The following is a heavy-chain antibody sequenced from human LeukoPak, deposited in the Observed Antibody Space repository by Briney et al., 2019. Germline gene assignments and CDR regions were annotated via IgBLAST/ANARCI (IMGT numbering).Heavy chain of an antibody. CDR1: GFTFSNYW. J-gene: IGHJ4*02. Sequence: PGGSLRLSCAASGFTFSNYWISWVRQAPGKGLEWLANIKQDGSEKYYVDSVKGRFTISRDNAKNSLYLQMHSLRVEDTAVYYCATSNWGSNYWGQGTLVTVSS. CDR2: IKQDGSEK. V-gene: IGHV3-7*01. CDR3: ATSNWGSNY. D-gene: IGHD7-27*01.